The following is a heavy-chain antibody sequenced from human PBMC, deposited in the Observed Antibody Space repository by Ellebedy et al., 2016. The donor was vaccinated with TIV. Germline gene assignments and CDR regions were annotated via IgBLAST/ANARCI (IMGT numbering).Heavy chain of an antibody. CDR1: GFTFSHYA. D-gene: IGHD2-21*02. CDR2: TNNNGGNT. CDR3: VKDRGDIIRDFDY. Sequence: PGGSLRLSCSASGFTFSHYAMHWVRQAPGKGLEYVSATNNNGGNTYYADSVKGRFTISRDSSKNTLYLQMSSLRPEDTAMYYCVKDRGDIIRDFDYWGQGTLVTVSS. V-gene: IGHV3-64D*06. J-gene: IGHJ4*02.